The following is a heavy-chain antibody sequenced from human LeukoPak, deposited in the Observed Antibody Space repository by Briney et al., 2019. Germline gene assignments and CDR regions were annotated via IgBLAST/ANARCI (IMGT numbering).Heavy chain of an antibody. J-gene: IGHJ4*02. CDR1: GFTFNSYW. D-gene: IGHD1-7*01. CDR2: IKQDGSEK. Sequence: GGSLRLTCAASGFTFNSYWMNWVRQAPGKGLEWVANIKQDGSEKYYVDSVKGRFTISRDNAENSLYLQMNSLRAEDTAVYYCATSRTFDYWGQGTLVTVSS. CDR3: ATSRTFDY. V-gene: IGHV3-7*01.